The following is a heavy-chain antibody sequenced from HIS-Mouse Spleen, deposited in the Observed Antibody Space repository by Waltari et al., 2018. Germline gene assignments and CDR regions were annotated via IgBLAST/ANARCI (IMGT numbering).Heavy chain of an antibody. D-gene: IGHD3-16*01. CDR1: GYTFPAHN. CDR2: INPNSGGT. V-gene: IGHV1-2*02. Sequence: QFRRGRPGPEVKKPGAPVKASARPSGYTFPAHNCPGVRRAPGKGLEWMGWINPNSGGTNYAQKFQGRVTMTRDTSISTAYMELSRLRSDDTAVYYCARVSKQWRHAFGYWGQGTLVTVSS. J-gene: IGHJ4*02. CDR3: ARVSKQWRHAFGY.